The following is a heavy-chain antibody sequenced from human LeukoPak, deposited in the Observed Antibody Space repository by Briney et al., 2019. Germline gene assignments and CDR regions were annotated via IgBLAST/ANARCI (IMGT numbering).Heavy chain of an antibody. Sequence: GGSLRLSCAASGFTFSSYSMNWVRQAPGKGLEWVSSISRSSSYKYYADSVKGRFTISRDNAKNSLYLQMNSLRAEDTAVYYCARQNCTLTSCYDYYHYHMDVWGKGTAVTISS. V-gene: IGHV3-21*04. D-gene: IGHD2-2*01. CDR3: ARQNCTLTSCYDYYHYHMDV. CDR1: GFTFSSYS. J-gene: IGHJ6*03. CDR2: ISRSSSYK.